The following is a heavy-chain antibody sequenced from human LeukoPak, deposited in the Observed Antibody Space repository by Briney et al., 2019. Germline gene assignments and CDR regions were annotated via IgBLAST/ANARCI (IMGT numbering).Heavy chain of an antibody. CDR3: AKTSSRGYSYGTDY. V-gene: IGHV3-23*01. D-gene: IGHD5-18*01. CDR2: ISGSGGST. Sequence: GGSLRLSCAASGFTFSSYAMSWVRQAPGKGLEWVSGISGSGGSTYYADSVKGRFTIPRDNSKNTLYLQMNSLRAEDTAVYYCAKTSSRGYSYGTDYWGQGTLVTVSS. CDR1: GFTFSSYA. J-gene: IGHJ4*02.